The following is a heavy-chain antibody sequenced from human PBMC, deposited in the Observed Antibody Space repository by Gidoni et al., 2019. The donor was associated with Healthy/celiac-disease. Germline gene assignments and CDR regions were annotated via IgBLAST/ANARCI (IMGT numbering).Heavy chain of an antibody. J-gene: IGHJ5*02. CDR3: ARRVGNCSSTSCSNWFDP. CDR2: IDPSDSYT. D-gene: IGHD2-2*01. CDR1: GYSFTSYW. Sequence: EVQLVQSGAEVKKPGESLRISCKGSGYSFTSYWISWVRQMPGKGLEWMGRIDPSDSYTNYSPSFQGHVTISADKSISTAYLQWSSLKASDTAMYYCARRVGNCSSTSCSNWFDPWGQGTLVTVSS. V-gene: IGHV5-10-1*03.